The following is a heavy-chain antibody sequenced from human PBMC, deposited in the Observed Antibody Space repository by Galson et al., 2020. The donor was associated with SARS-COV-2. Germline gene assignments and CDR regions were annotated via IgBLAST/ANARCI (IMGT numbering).Heavy chain of an antibody. D-gene: IGHD5-12*01. CDR2: IYYSGST. CDR1: GGSISSYY. V-gene: IGHV4-59*13. J-gene: IGHJ4*02. CDR3: ARSGGYVSCLDY. Sequence: SETLSLTCSVSGGSISSYYWSWIRQPPGKGLEWIASIYYSGSTNYNPSLKSRVTISVDTSKNQFSLNLSSVTAADTAVYYCARSGGYVSCLDYWGQVILVTVAS.